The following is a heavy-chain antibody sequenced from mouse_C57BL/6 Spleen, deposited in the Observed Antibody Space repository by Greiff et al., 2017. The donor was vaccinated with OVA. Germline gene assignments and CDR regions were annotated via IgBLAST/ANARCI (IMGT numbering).Heavy chain of an antibody. CDR2: IDPENGDT. V-gene: IGHV14-4*01. CDR1: GFNIKDDY. D-gene: IGHD1-2*01. J-gene: IGHJ1*03. Sequence: EVKLMESGAELVRPGASVKLSCTASGFNIKDDYMHWVKQRPEQGLEWIGWIDPENGDTEYASKFQGKATITADTSSNTAYLQLSSLTSEDTAVYYCTTSGTTAWYFDVWGTGTTVTVSS. CDR3: TTSGTTAWYFDV.